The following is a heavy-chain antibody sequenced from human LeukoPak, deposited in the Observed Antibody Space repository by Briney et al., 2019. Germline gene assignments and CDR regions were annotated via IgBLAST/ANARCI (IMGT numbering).Heavy chain of an antibody. D-gene: IGHD3-10*01. J-gene: IGHJ3*02. CDR3: ARERGVIVRSDAFDI. V-gene: IGHV1-46*01. Sequence: ASVKVSCKASGYTFTSYYMHWVRQAPGQGLEWMGIINPSGGSTSYAQKFQGRVTMTRDTSTSTVYMELSSLRSEDTAVYYCARERGVIVRSDAFDIWGQGTMVTVSS. CDR1: GYTFTSYY. CDR2: INPSGGST.